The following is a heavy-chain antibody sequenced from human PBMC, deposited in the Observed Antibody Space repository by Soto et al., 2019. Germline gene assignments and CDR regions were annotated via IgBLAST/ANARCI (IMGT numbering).Heavy chain of an antibody. CDR2: VYTSGST. CDR3: ARACSSNSCYDVFDY. D-gene: IGHD2-2*01. J-gene: IGHJ4*02. CDR1: GGSISSYY. Sequence: TSETLSLTCTVSGGSISSYYWGWIRQPAGKGLEWVGRVYTSGSTNYNPSLKSRVTMSVDTSKNQFSLKLSSVTAAGPAVYYCARACSSNSCYDVFDYWGQGTLVTVSS. V-gene: IGHV4-4*07.